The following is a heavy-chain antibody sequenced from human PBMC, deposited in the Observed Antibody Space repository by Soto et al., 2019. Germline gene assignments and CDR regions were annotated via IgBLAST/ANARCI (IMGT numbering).Heavy chain of an antibody. J-gene: IGHJ6*04. Sequence: QEQLAESGGGLVKPGGSLRLSCAASGFSFNVYYMTWIRQAPGSGLEWVASISILGDSTYYADSVKGRFTISRDNDRNSLHLQMNTLRAEDTAVYYCARDRPGPRTYPHYTFNMWGKGTTVTVAS. V-gene: IGHV3-11*01. CDR1: GFSFNVYY. CDR3: ARDRPGPRTYPHYTFNM. CDR2: ISILGDST. D-gene: IGHD3-3*01.